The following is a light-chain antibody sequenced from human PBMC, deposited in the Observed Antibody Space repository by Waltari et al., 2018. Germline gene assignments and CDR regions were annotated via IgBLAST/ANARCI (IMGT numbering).Light chain of an antibody. CDR1: NSDLGTYNF. J-gene: IGLJ2*01. Sequence: QSALTQPASVSGSPGQSIPISCPGSNSDLGTYNFFSWYQQHPDKPPKLMIYDVSKRPSGVSNRFSGSKSGNTASLTISGLQAEDEADYYCCSHTGGSTFVIFGGGTKLTVL. CDR3: CSHTGGSTFVI. CDR2: DVS. V-gene: IGLV2-23*02.